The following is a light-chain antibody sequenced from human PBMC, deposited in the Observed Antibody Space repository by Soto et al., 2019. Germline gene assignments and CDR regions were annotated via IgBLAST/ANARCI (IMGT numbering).Light chain of an antibody. Sequence: QSVLTQPASETGSPGQAITISSTGTSSDVGGYNYVSWYQHHPGKAPKLMIFDVSNRPSGVSNRFSGSKSGNTASLTISGLQPEDEADYYCSSYTTSNTRQIVFGTGTKVTVL. CDR3: SSYTTSNTRQIV. J-gene: IGLJ1*01. CDR1: SSDVGGYNY. CDR2: DVS. V-gene: IGLV2-14*03.